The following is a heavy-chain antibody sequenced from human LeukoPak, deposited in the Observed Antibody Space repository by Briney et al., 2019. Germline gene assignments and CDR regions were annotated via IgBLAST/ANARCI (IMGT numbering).Heavy chain of an antibody. V-gene: IGHV3-48*03. CDR3: ARGPYSSNWYVDY. D-gene: IGHD6-13*01. CDR1: GFTLCSYE. J-gene: IGHJ4*02. CDR2: ISRTGNSI. Sequence: GGSLRLSCAASGFTLCSYEMNWVRLAPGKGLEWISYISRTGNSIYYADSVKGRFTISRDSAKNSLYLQMNSLRAEDTAVYYCARGPYSSNWYVDYWGQGTLVTVAS.